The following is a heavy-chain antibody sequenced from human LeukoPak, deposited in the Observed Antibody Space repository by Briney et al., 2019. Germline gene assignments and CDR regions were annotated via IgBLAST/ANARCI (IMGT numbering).Heavy chain of an antibody. CDR1: GFTFTSYA. CDR2: ISGSGGTT. V-gene: IGHV3-23*01. D-gene: IGHD3-22*01. J-gene: IGHJ1*01. Sequence: GGSLRLSCAASGFTFTSYAMSWVRQAPGKGLEWVSAISGSGGTTYYADSVKGRFTFSRDNSKNTLYLQMNSLRAEDTAVYYCAKEEGYYYDSGGYYVEYFQHWGQGTLVTVSS. CDR3: AKEEGYYYDSGGYYVEYFQH.